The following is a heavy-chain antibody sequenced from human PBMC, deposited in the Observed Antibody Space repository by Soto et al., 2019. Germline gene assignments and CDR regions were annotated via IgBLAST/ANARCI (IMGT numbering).Heavy chain of an antibody. CDR3: ARGSWNGKYYFDY. J-gene: IGHJ4*02. CDR2: ISWNSGSI. CDR1: GFTFDDYA. V-gene: IGHV3-9*01. D-gene: IGHD1-1*01. Sequence: EVQLVESGGGLVQPGRSLRLSCAASGFTFDDYAMHWVRQAPGKGLEWVSGISWNSGSIGYADSVKGRFTISRDNAKNSLYLQMNSLRAEDTALYFCARGSWNGKYYFDYWGQGTLVTVSS.